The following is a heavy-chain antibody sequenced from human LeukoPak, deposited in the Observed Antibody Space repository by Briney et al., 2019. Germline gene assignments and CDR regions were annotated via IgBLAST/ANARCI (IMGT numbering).Heavy chain of an antibody. CDR2: ISYDGSNK. CDR3: AEGGDSNDY. J-gene: IGHJ4*02. V-gene: IGHV3-30-3*01. CDR1: GFSFSSYA. Sequence: GSLRLSCAASGFSFSSYAMHWVLQAPGKGLEWVAVISYDGSNKYYADSVKGRFTISRDNSKNTLYLQMNSLRAEDTAVYYCAEGGDSNDYSGQGTLVTVSS. D-gene: IGHD4-11*01.